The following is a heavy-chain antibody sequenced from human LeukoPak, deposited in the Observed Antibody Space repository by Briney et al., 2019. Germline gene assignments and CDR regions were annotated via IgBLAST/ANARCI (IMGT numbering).Heavy chain of an antibody. V-gene: IGHV3-33*01. CDR3: ARDPVPATARHFDY. Sequence: QPGRSLRLSCAASGFTFNSYGMNWVRQAPGKGLEWVAVIWFDGSIKYYANSVKGRFTISRDNSRNTLYLQMNSLRGEDTGVYYCARDPVPATARHFDYWGQGTLVTVSS. J-gene: IGHJ4*02. D-gene: IGHD1-1*01. CDR1: GFTFNSYG. CDR2: IWFDGSIK.